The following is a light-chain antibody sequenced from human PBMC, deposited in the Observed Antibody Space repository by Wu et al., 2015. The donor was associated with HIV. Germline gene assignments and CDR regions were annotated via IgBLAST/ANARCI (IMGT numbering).Light chain of an antibody. CDR3: QQYGSSHLRYT. Sequence: DIQMTQSPSTLSASVGDRVTITCRASQSISSWLAWYQHKSGKVPKLLIYKASNLESGVPSRFSGSGSGTDFTLTISRLEPEDFAVYYCQQYGSSHLRYTFGQGTKLEIK. J-gene: IGKJ2*01. CDR1: QSISSW. V-gene: IGKV1-5*03. CDR2: KAS.